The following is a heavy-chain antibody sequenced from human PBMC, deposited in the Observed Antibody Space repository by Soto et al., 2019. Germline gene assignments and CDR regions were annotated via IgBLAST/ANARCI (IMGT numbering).Heavy chain of an antibody. V-gene: IGHV1-69*01. D-gene: IGHD2-15*01. CDR1: GGTFSSYA. CDR2: IIPIFGTA. Sequence: QVQLVQSGAEVKKPGSSVKVSCKASGGTFSSYAISWVRQAPGQGLEWMGGIIPIFGTANYAQKFQGRVTITADESTSTAYMELSSLRSEDTAVYYWARDRDSGVVVVADNYYYYGMDVWGQGTTVTVSS. CDR3: ARDRDSGVVVVADNYYYYGMDV. J-gene: IGHJ6*02.